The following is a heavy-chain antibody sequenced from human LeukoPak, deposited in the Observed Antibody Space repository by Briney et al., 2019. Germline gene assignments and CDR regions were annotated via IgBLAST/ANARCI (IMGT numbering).Heavy chain of an antibody. CDR2: INPNSGGT. V-gene: IGHV1-2*02. Sequence: ASVKVSCKASGYTFTGYSMHWVRQAPGQGPEWMGWINPNSGGTNYAQKFQGRVTMTRDTSVSTAYMELSRLRSDDTAVYYCARELFYTSGSKSNRVDYWGQGTLVTVSS. CDR3: ARELFYTSGSKSNRVDY. CDR1: GYTFTGYS. D-gene: IGHD1-26*01. J-gene: IGHJ4*02.